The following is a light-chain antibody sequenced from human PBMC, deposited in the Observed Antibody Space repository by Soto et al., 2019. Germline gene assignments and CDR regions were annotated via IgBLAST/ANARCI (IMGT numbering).Light chain of an antibody. J-gene: IGKJ1*01. CDR3: QQYNNWPPDRT. Sequence: EIVMTQSPATLSVSPGDRATLSCRASQSVGSNLAWYQQKPGQAPRLLIYGASTRATGIPARFSGSGSGTEFTLTIISLQSEDCAIYFCQQYNNWPPDRTFGQGTKVEIK. CDR1: QSVGSN. CDR2: GAS. V-gene: IGKV3-15*01.